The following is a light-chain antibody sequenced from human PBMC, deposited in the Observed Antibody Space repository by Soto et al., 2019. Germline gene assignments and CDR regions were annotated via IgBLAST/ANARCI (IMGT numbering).Light chain of an antibody. CDR3: QQSYNVPFT. CDR2: GAS. CDR1: QTISNY. V-gene: IGKV1-39*01. Sequence: DIQMTQSPASLAASLGDRITISCWASQTISNYLNWYHQKPGEAPKILIYGASTLQSGVPSSVSGSGSGTEFTLSISSLQPEDFGTYYCQQSYNVPFTFGPGTKVDVK. J-gene: IGKJ3*01.